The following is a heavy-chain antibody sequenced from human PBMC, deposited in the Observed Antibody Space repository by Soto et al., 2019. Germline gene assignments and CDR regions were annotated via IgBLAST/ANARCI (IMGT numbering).Heavy chain of an antibody. V-gene: IGHV3-48*01. CDR2: ISSGSSTT. J-gene: IGHJ5*02. D-gene: IGHD4-17*01. Sequence: EEQVVESGGGLIQPGGSLRLSCAASGFTFTDFAMNWVCQAPGQGLELVAYISSGSSTTYNADSVKGRFTTSRDNAKSSLYLHMDSLKAEDTAVFYCGKDVDGDSSRSPTWGQGTLVTV. CDR3: GKDVDGDSSRSPT. CDR1: GFTFTDFA.